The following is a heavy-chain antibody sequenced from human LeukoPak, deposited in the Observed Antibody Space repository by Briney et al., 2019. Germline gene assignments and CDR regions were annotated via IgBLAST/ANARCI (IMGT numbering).Heavy chain of an antibody. CDR3: TTDYDSGSPY. J-gene: IGHJ3*01. Sequence: ETGGSLRLSCAASGFTFSSAWMSWVRQAPGKGLEWVGRIKSKTDGGTTDYAAPVKGRFSISRDDSKNTLYLQMNSLKTEDTAVYYCTTDYDSGSPYWGQGTMVTVSS. D-gene: IGHD3-10*01. V-gene: IGHV3-15*01. CDR2: IKSKTDGGTT. CDR1: GFTFSSAW.